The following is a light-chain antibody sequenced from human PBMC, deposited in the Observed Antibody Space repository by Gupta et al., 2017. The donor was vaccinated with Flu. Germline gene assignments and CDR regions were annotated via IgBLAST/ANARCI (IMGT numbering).Light chain of an antibody. CDR2: DNN. Sequence: IGPNYVSWYQQLPGTAPKLLIYDNNKRPSGIPDRFSGSKSGTSATLGITGLQTGDEADYYCGTWDHSLNNGRVFGGGTKLTVL. V-gene: IGLV1-51*01. J-gene: IGLJ3*02. CDR3: GTWDHSLNNGRV. CDR1: IGPNY.